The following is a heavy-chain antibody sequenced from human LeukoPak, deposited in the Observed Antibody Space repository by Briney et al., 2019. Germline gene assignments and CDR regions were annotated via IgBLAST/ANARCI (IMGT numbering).Heavy chain of an antibody. V-gene: IGHV1-24*01. J-gene: IGHJ4*02. CDR3: ATVTRRSSWSYFDY. CDR1: GYTLTELS. Sequence: ASVKVSCKVSGYTLTELSMHRVRQAPGKGLEWMEGFDPEDGETIYAQKFQGRVTMTEDTSTDTAYMELSSLRSEDTAVYYCATVTRRSSWSYFDYWGQGTLVTVSS. CDR2: FDPEDGET. D-gene: IGHD6-13*01.